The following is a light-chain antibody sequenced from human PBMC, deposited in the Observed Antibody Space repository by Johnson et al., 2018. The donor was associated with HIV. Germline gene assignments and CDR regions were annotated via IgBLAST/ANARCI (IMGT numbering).Light chain of an antibody. CDR2: ENN. J-gene: IGLJ1*01. CDR1: SSNIGNNY. V-gene: IGLV1-51*02. CDR3: GTWNGSLSANYV. Sequence: QSVLTQTPSVSAAPGQKVTISCSGSSSNIGNNYVSWYQQLPGTAPKLLIYENNKRPSGIPDRFSGSKSGTSATLGITGLQTGDEADYYCGTWNGSLSANYVFGSGTKVTVL.